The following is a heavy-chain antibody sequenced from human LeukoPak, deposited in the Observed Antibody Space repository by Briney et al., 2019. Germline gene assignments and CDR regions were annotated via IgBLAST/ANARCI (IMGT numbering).Heavy chain of an antibody. D-gene: IGHD4-17*01. Sequence: GGSLRLSCAASGFTFSNYWMHWVRQAPGKGLVWVSLINSDGSSTNYADSVKGRFTIYRDNAKNTLYLQMNSLRAEDTAVYYCARDYGDAFDVWGRGTVVTVSS. V-gene: IGHV3-74*01. J-gene: IGHJ3*01. CDR1: GFTFSNYW. CDR2: INSDGSST. CDR3: ARDYGDAFDV.